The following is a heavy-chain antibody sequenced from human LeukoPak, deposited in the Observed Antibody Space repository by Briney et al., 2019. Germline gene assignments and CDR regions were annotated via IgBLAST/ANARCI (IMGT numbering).Heavy chain of an antibody. CDR1: EYTFTSYY. J-gene: IGHJ3*02. Sequence: GASVKVSCNASEYTFTSYYMHWVRQAPGQGLEWMGIINPSGGSTSYAQKFQGRVTVTRDTSTSTVYMELSSLRSEDTAVYYCARGTLGYCSGGSCPQHDTFDIWGQGTMVTVSS. CDR2: INPSGGST. V-gene: IGHV1-46*01. D-gene: IGHD2-15*01. CDR3: ARGTLGYCSGGSCPQHDTFDI.